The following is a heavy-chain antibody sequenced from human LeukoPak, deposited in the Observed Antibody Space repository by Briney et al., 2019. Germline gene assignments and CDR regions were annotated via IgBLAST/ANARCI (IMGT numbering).Heavy chain of an antibody. CDR3: AKDLGDPRYYYDSSGSLDY. CDR2: ISGDGGST. J-gene: IGHJ4*02. V-gene: IGHV3-43*02. D-gene: IGHD3-22*01. Sequence: GGSLRLSCAASGFTFDDYAMPWVRQPPGKGLEWVSLISGDGGSTYYADSVKGRFTISRDNSKNSLYLQMNSLRTEDTALYYCAKDLGDPRYYYDSSGSLDYWGQGTLVTVSS. CDR1: GFTFDDYA.